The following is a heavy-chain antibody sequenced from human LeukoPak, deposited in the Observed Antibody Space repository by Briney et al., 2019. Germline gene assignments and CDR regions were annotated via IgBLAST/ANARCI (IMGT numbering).Heavy chain of an antibody. D-gene: IGHD2-2*01. Sequence: PSETLSLTCTVSGGSISSGDYYWSWIRQPPGKGLEWIGYIYYSGSTYYNPSLKSRVTISVDTSKNQFSLKLSSVTAADTAVYYCAREAHRGYCSSTSCWREGGNYYYYYYMDVWGKGTTVTVSS. J-gene: IGHJ6*03. CDR2: IYYSGST. CDR3: AREAHRGYCSSTSCWREGGNYYYYYYMDV. V-gene: IGHV4-30-4*01. CDR1: GGSISSGDYY.